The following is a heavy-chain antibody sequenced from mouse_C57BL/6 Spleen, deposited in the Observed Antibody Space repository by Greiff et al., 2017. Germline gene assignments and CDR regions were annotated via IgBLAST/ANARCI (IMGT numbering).Heavy chain of an antibody. D-gene: IGHD2-4*01. CDR1: GYTFTSYW. CDR3: VRSGYDYDKEYAMDY. J-gene: IGHJ4*01. CDR2: IDPSDSYT. Sequence: QVQLQPPGAELVMPGASVKLSCKASGYTFTSYWMHWVKQRPGQGLEWIGEIDPSDSYTNYTPKFKGKSTLTVDKSSSTAYMQLSSLTSEHSAVYNGVRSGYDYDKEYAMDYWGQGTSGTVSS. V-gene: IGHV1-69*01.